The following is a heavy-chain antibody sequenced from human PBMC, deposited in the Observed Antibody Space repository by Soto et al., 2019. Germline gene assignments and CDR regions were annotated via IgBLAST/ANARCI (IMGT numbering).Heavy chain of an antibody. V-gene: IGHV1-18*01. CDR2: ISAYNGSP. Sequence: QVQVVQSGAEVKKPGASVKVSCKASDYTFTNYGISWVRQAPGQGLEWMGWISAYNGSPNYAQKFQGRVTMTTDTFPSTAYMELRSLRSDDTAVYYCARGGDSSSWYFVSWGQGTLVTVSS. J-gene: IGHJ4*02. CDR3: ARGGDSSSWYFVS. D-gene: IGHD6-13*01. CDR1: DYTFTNYG.